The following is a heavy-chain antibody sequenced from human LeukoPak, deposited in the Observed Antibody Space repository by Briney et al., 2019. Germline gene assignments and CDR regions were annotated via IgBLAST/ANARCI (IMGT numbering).Heavy chain of an antibody. D-gene: IGHD1-14*01. CDR2: ISGSSGRT. J-gene: IGHJ3*02. Sequence: GGSLRLSCAASGFTFSSYAMSWVRQAPGKGLEWVSVISGSSGRTYYADSVKGRFTISRDNAKNSLYLQMNSLRAEDTAVYYCARETDNTWAYAFDIWGQGTMVTVSS. CDR3: ARETDNTWAYAFDI. V-gene: IGHV3-23*01. CDR1: GFTFSSYA.